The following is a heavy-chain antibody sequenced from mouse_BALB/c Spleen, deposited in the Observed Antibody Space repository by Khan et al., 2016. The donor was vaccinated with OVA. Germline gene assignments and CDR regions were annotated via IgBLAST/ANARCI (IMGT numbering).Heavy chain of an antibody. CDR2: IDPFNGGT. J-gene: IGHJ4*01. CDR3: ARGGLGLRAYAMDY. Sequence: LHQSGPELMKPGTSMKISCTASGYSFTNYYIHWVKQSHGKSLEWIGYIDPFNGGTGYNQRFKGKATLTLDKSSSTAYMHLSSLTSEDSAVYYCARGGLGLRAYAMDYWGQGTSVTVSS. D-gene: IGHD3-1*01. V-gene: IGHV1S135*01. CDR1: GYSFTNYY.